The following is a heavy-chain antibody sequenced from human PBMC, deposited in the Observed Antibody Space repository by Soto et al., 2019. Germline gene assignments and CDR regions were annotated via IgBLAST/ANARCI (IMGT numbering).Heavy chain of an antibody. CDR3: APHFWSGQSRAYYYGMDV. V-gene: IGHV1-69*12. CDR1: GGTFSSYA. Sequence: QVQLVQSGAEVKKPGSSVKVSCKASGGTFSSYAISWVRQAPGQGLEWMGGIIPIFGTANYAQKFQGRVTNTADESTSTAYTELSSLRSEDTAVYYCAPHFWSGQSRAYYYGMDVWGQGTTVTVSS. D-gene: IGHD3-3*02. CDR2: IIPIFGTA. J-gene: IGHJ6*02.